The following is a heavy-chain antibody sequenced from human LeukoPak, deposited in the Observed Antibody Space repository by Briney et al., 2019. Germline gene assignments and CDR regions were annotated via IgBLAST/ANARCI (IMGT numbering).Heavy chain of an antibody. V-gene: IGHV3-30*18. CDR3: AKDAMVRGVIIPFDY. CDR1: GFTFSSYG. J-gene: IGHJ4*02. Sequence: PGGSLRLSCAASGFTFSSYGMHWVHQAPGKGLEWVAVISYDGSNKYYADSVKGRFTISRDNSKNTLYLQMNSLRAEDTAVYYCAKDAMVRGVIIPFDYWGQGTLVTVSS. CDR2: ISYDGSNK. D-gene: IGHD3-10*01.